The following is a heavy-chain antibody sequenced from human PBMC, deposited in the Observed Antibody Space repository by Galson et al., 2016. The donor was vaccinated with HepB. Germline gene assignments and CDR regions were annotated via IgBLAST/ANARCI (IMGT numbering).Heavy chain of an antibody. V-gene: IGHV3-23*01. CDR3: VQGSTAPAV. CDR2: ISRSGDST. J-gene: IGHJ6*04. D-gene: IGHD2-2*01. CDR1: GFTFRNYG. Sequence: SLRLSCAASGFTFRNYGMTWVRQAPGKGLEVVSSISRSGDSTDYADSVKGRFTISRDNSKNTLSLQTNSLTADDTAMYYCVQGSTAPAVWGKGTTVTVSS.